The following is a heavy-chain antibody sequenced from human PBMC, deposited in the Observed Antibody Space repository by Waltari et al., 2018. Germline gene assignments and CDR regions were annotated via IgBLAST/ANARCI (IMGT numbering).Heavy chain of an antibody. CDR2: IYHSGST. Sequence: QVQLQESGPGLVTPSGTMSLSCAVSGGSISSSNWWSWVRQPPGKGLEWIGEIYHSGSTNYNPSLKSRVTISVDKSKNQFSLKLSSVTAADTAVYYCARTLGVQGARGYFQHWGQGTLVTVSS. CDR1: GGSISSSNW. J-gene: IGHJ1*01. CDR3: ARTLGVQGARGYFQH. V-gene: IGHV4-4*02. D-gene: IGHD3-10*01.